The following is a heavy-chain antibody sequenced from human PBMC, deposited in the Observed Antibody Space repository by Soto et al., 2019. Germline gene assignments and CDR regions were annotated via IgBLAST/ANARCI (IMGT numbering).Heavy chain of an antibody. CDR2: IWYDGSNK. D-gene: IGHD3-3*01. Sequence: GGSLRLSCAASGFTFSSYGMHWVRQAPGKGLEWVAVIWYDGSNKYYADSVKGRFTISRDNSKNKLFLKMNSLRAEDTAVYYCARDLRETIFGVVIGVGMDVWGQGTTVTVSS. CDR3: ARDLRETIFGVVIGVGMDV. CDR1: GFTFSSYG. J-gene: IGHJ6*02. V-gene: IGHV3-33*01.